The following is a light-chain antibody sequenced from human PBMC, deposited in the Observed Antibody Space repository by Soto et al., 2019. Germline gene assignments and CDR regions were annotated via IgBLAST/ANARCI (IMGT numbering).Light chain of an antibody. V-gene: IGKV3-15*01. J-gene: IGKJ4*01. CDR1: QSVGRN. CDR2: GAS. CDR3: QQYNEWPPLT. Sequence: EIVLTQSPATLSVSPGERATLSFSASQSVGRNLAWYQQKPGQAPRLLIYGASTRATGIPARFSGGGSGTEFTLTISSLQSEDLAIYYCQQYNEWPPLTFGGGTKVDIK.